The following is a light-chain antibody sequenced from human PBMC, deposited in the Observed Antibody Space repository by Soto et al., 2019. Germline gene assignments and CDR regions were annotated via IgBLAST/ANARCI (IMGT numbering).Light chain of an antibody. CDR3: SSYTSSSTLV. Sequence: QSVLTQPASVSGSPGQSITISCTGTSSDVGGYHYVSWYQQHPGKAPKLMIYEVSNRPSGVSNRLSGSKSGNTASLTISGLQAEDEADYYCSSYTSSSTLVFGGGTKLTVL. CDR1: SSDVGGYHY. J-gene: IGLJ2*01. CDR2: EVS. V-gene: IGLV2-14*01.